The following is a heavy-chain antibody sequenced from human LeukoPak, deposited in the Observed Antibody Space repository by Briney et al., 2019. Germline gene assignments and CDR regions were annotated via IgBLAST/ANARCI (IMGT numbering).Heavy chain of an antibody. CDR2: IKSKTDGGTT. D-gene: IGHD3-10*01. V-gene: IGHV3-15*01. CDR3: TTFWAVAVLWFGESFDY. Sequence: GGSLRLSCTASGFTFGDYAMSWVRQAPGKGLEWVGRIKSKTDGGTTDYAAPVKGRFTISRDDSKNTLYLQMNSLKTEDTAVYYCTTFWAVAVLWFGESFDYWGQGTLVTVSS. CDR1: GFTFGDYA. J-gene: IGHJ4*02.